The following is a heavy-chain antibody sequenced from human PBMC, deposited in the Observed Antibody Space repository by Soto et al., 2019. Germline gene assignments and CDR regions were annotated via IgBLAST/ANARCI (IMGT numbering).Heavy chain of an antibody. CDR1: GVSTSGFY. CDR3: ARRYGASFDY. D-gene: IGHD4-17*01. V-gene: IGHV4-59*01. Sequence: PSETLSLTCAVSGVSTSGFYWSWIRQPPGKALEYIGYIYYSGSTNYNPSLKSRVTISVDTSKNQFSLKLSSVTAADTAVYYCARRYGASFDYWGQGTLVTVSS. CDR2: IYYSGST. J-gene: IGHJ4*02.